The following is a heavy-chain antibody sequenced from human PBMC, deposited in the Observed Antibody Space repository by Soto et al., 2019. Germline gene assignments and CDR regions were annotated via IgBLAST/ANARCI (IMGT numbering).Heavy chain of an antibody. CDR2: IYDSGST. V-gene: IGHV4-31*03. D-gene: IGHD6-19*01. CDR3: ASQATGWYPDY. CDR1: GGSISSGGYY. Sequence: QVELQESGPGLVKPSQTLSLTCTVSGGSISSGGYYWSWIRQHPGKGLEWIGYIYDSGSTYYNPSLTSRVIISVDTSKNQFSLKLSSVTAADTAVYYCASQATGWYPDYWGQGTLVTVSS. J-gene: IGHJ4*02.